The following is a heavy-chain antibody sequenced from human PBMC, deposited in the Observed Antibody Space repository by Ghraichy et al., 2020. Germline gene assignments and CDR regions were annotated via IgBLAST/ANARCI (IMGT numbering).Heavy chain of an antibody. D-gene: IGHD2-15*01. CDR2: ISAYNGDT. CDR1: SDTFTKYG. V-gene: IGHV1-18*01. CDR3: ARASRVRPEVAAFEI. Sequence: ASVKVSCKASSDTFTKYGFTWVRKAPGQGLEWMGWISAYNGDTDYAQTFQGRVTMTTDTSTSTAYMELKSLRSDDTAVYYCARASRVRPEVAAFEIWGQGTMVTVSS. J-gene: IGHJ3*02.